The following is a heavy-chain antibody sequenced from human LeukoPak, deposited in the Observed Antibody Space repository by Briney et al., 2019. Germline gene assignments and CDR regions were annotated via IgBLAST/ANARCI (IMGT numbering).Heavy chain of an antibody. CDR3: ARGGQDSSSWYGNWFDP. J-gene: IGHJ5*02. CDR2: ISAYNGNT. D-gene: IGHD6-13*01. V-gene: IGHV1-18*01. CDR1: GYTFTSYG. Sequence: ASVKVSCKASGYTFTSYGISWVRQAPGQGLEWMGWISAYNGNTNYAQKLQGRVTMTTDTSTSTAYMELRSLRSDDTAVYYCARGGQDSSSWYGNWFDPWGQGTLVTVSS.